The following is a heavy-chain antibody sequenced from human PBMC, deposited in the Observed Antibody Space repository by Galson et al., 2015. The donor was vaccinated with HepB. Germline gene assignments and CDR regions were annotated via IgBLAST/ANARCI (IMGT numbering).Heavy chain of an antibody. J-gene: IGHJ4*02. V-gene: IGHV1-3*01. CDR3: ARLYSSVWDAIDF. D-gene: IGHD6-19*01. CDR2: INAGNGNT. CDR1: GYTFTSYA. Sequence: AVMFSCKTSGYTFTSYAMHWWRRAPGQSLEGMSWINAGNGNTKYSQKFQGRVTITRDTSAITAYMELSSLRSEDTAVYYCARLYSSVWDAIDFWGQGTLVTVSS.